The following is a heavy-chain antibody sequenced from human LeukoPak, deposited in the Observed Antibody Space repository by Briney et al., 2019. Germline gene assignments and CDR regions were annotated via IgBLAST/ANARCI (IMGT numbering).Heavy chain of an antibody. J-gene: IGHJ4*02. CDR3: ARDPDAYYDFWSGYGDVGYFDY. CDR2: ISSSSSYI. V-gene: IGHV3-21*01. Sequence: GGSLRLSCAASGFTFSSYSMNWVRQAPGKGLEWVSSISSSSSYIYYADSVKGRFTISRDNAKNSLYLQMSSLRAEDTAVYYCARDPDAYYDFWSGYGDVGYFDYWGQGTLVTVSS. CDR1: GFTFSSYS. D-gene: IGHD3-3*01.